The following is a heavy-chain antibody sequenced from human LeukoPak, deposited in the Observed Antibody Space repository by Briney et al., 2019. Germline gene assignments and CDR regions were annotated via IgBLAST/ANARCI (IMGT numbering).Heavy chain of an antibody. CDR1: GFTFSSYA. J-gene: IGHJ4*02. D-gene: IGHD3-22*01. V-gene: IGHV3-23*01. Sequence: PGGSLRLSCAASGFTFSSYAMHWVRQAPGKGLEWVSAISGSGGRTDYADSVKGRFTISRDNSKNTLYLQMNSLRAEDTAVYYCAKASAMIVVVSKHFDYWGQGTLVTVSS. CDR3: AKASAMIVVVSKHFDY. CDR2: ISGSGGRT.